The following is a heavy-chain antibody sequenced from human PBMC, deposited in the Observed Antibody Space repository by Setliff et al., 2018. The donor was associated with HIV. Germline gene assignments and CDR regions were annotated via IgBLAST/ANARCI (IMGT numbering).Heavy chain of an antibody. CDR3: ARAARGNTIFGVAPHYYMDV. CDR2: INPNSGGT. D-gene: IGHD3-3*01. Sequence: ASVKVSCKASGYTFTGYYMHWVRQAPGQGLEWMGWINPNSGGTNYAQKFQGWVTMTRDTSISTAYMELSRLRSGDTAVYYCARAARGNTIFGVAPHYYMDVWGKGTTVTVSS. V-gene: IGHV1-2*04. CDR1: GYTFTGYY. J-gene: IGHJ6*03.